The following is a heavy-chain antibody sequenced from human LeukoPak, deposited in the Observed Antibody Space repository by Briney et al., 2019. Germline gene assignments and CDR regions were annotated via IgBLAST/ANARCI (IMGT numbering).Heavy chain of an antibody. Sequence: ASVKVSCKASDYTFTSFGISWVRQDPGQRLEWMGWISAYNGKTDYAQKLQGRVTMTTDTSTSTAYMELRSLRSDDTAVYYCARDPGYCSGGSCYQLPDGRFLDYWGQGTLVTVSS. V-gene: IGHV1-18*01. CDR3: ARDPGYCSGGSCYQLPDGRFLDY. D-gene: IGHD2-15*01. J-gene: IGHJ4*02. CDR1: DYTFTSFG. CDR2: ISAYNGKT.